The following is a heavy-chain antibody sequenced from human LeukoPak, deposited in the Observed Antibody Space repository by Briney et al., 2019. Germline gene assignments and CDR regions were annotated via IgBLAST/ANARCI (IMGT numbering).Heavy chain of an antibody. CDR3: ARVGMYYYDSSEDY. J-gene: IGHJ4*02. Sequence: SQTLSLTCTVSGGSISSGDYYWSWLRQPPGKGLEWIGYIYYSGSTYYNPSLKSRVTISVDTSKNQFSLKLSSVTAADTAVYYCARVGMYYYDSSEDYWGQGTLVTVSS. CDR2: IYYSGST. CDR1: GGSISSGDYY. V-gene: IGHV4-30-4*01. D-gene: IGHD3-22*01.